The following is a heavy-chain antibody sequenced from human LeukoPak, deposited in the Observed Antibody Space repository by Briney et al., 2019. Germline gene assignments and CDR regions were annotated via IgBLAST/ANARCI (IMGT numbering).Heavy chain of an antibody. Sequence: VASVKVSCKASGGTFSSYAISWVRQAPGQGLEWMGGIIPIFGTASYAQKLQGRVTITTDESTSSAYMELSSLRSEDTALYYCARTTYRYCTNGVCCIAPDYWGQGTLVTVSS. CDR2: IIPIFGTA. J-gene: IGHJ4*02. CDR3: ARTTYRYCTNGVCCIAPDY. D-gene: IGHD2-8*01. V-gene: IGHV1-69*05. CDR1: GGTFSSYA.